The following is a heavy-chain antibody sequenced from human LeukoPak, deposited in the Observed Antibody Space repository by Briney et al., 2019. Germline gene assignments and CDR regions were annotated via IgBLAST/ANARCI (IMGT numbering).Heavy chain of an antibody. V-gene: IGHV3-23*01. Sequence: GGSLRLSCAASGFTFSSYAMSWVRQAPARGLEWVSSLRGGGETFYADSVKGRFTLSRDESRNTVYLQMNNLRVEDTAVYFCAKASWVSSADAVLWRQGTLVTVSS. CDR1: GFTFSSYA. J-gene: IGHJ4*02. CDR3: AKASWVSSADAVL. CDR2: LRGGGET. D-gene: IGHD3-16*01.